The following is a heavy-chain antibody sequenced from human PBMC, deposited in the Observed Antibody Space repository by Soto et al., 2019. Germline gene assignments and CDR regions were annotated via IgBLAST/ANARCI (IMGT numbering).Heavy chain of an antibody. CDR1: GFSVSDNY. V-gene: IGHV3-53*02. CDR3: ARGASDYGDRVDY. CDR2: LHSGGGT. Sequence: EVQLVETGGGLIQPGGSLRLACTASGFSVSDNYMSWVRQAPAKGLEWVSILHSGGGTYYADSVRGRFTVSRVNSQNTLYLQMNSRRAEDTAVYYCARGASDYGDRVDYWGQGTLVTVSS. J-gene: IGHJ4*02. D-gene: IGHD4-17*01.